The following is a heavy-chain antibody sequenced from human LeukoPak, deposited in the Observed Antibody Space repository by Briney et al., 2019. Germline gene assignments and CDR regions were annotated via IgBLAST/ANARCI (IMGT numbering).Heavy chain of an antibody. CDR3: ARARGKFGDFDY. J-gene: IGHJ4*02. CDR1: GGSISSGSYY. CDR2: IYTSGST. Sequence: PSETLSLTCTVSGGSISSGSYYWSWIRQPAGKGLEWIGRIYTSGSTNYNPSLKSRVTISVDTSKNQFSLKLSSVTAADTAVYYCARARGKFGDFDYWGQGTLVTVSS. D-gene: IGHD3-10*01. V-gene: IGHV4-61*02.